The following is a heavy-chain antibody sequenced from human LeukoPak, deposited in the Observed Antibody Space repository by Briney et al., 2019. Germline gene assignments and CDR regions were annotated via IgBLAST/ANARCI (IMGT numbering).Heavy chain of an antibody. Sequence: PGGSLRLSCAASGFTFSNSAMSWVRQAPGKGLEWVSGMSGSDGGTYYADSVKGRFTISRDNPKNALYLQMNSLRAEDTAIYYCAKDTSSDWSGGYFHHWGQGTLVTVSS. V-gene: IGHV3-23*01. J-gene: IGHJ1*01. CDR1: GFTFSNSA. CDR3: AKDTSSDWSGGYFHH. CDR2: MSGSDGGT. D-gene: IGHD6-19*01.